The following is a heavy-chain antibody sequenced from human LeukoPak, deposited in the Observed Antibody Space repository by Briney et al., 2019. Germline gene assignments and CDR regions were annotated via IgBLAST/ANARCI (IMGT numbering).Heavy chain of an antibody. CDR1: GYTFTGYY. CDR2: INPNSGGT. Sequence: EASVKVSCKASGYTFTGYYMHWVRQAPGQGLEWMGWINPNSGGTNYAQKFQGRVTMTRDTSISTAYMELSRLRSDDTAVYYCARDIGRSSGYYPPDYWGQGTLVTVSS. J-gene: IGHJ4*02. V-gene: IGHV1-2*02. D-gene: IGHD3-22*01. CDR3: ARDIGRSSGYYPPDY.